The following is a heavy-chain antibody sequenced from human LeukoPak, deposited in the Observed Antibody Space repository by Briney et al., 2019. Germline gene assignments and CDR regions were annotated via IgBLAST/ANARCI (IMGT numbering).Heavy chain of an antibody. CDR3: ASFGQYYYDSSGYGDRFDY. Sequence: PGGSLRLSCAASGFTFSSYGMHWVRQAPGKGLEWVAFIRYDGSNKYYADSVKGRFTISRDNAKNSLYLQMNSLRAEDTAVYYCASFGQYYYDSSGYGDRFDYWGQGTLVTVSS. D-gene: IGHD3-22*01. V-gene: IGHV3-30*02. J-gene: IGHJ4*02. CDR2: IRYDGSNK. CDR1: GFTFSSYG.